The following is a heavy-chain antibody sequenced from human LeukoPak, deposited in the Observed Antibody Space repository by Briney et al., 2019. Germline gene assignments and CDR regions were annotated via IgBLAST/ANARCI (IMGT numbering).Heavy chain of an antibody. D-gene: IGHD3-22*01. V-gene: IGHV1-69*13. CDR1: GGTFSSYA. J-gene: IGHJ4*02. CDR2: IIPIFGTA. Sequence: SVKVSCKASGGTFSSYAISWVRQAPGQGLGWMGGIIPIFGTANYAQKFQGRVTITADEPTSTAYMELSSLRSEDTAVYYCARLIRGYYDSSDLYFDYWGQGTLVTVSS. CDR3: ARLIRGYYDSSDLYFDY.